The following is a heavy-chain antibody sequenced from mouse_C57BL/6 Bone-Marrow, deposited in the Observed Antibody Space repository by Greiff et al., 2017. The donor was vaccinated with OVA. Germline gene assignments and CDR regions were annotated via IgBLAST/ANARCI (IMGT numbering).Heavy chain of an antibody. V-gene: IGHV6-6*01. CDR2: IRNKANNHAT. Sequence: EVQLQQSGGGLVQPGGSMKLSCAASGFTFSDAWMDWVRQSPEKGLEWVAEIRNKANNHATYYAESVKGRFTISRDDSKSSVYLQMNSLRAEDTGIYYCTEATVGQGMDYWGQGTSVTVSS. CDR1: GFTFSDAW. CDR3: TEATVGQGMDY. J-gene: IGHJ4*01. D-gene: IGHD1-1*01.